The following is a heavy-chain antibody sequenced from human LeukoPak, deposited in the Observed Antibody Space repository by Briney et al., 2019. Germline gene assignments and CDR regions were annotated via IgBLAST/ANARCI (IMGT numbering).Heavy chain of an antibody. CDR1: GGSISSSSYY. V-gene: IGHV4-39*07. CDR2: IYYSGST. CDR3: AREWPRDGHAFDI. D-gene: IGHD5-24*01. J-gene: IGHJ3*02. Sequence: PSETLSLTCTVSGGSISSSSYYWGWLRQPPGKGLEWIASIYYSGSTYYNPSLKSRVTISVDTSKNQFSLKLSSVTAADTAVYYCAREWPRDGHAFDIWGQGTMVTVSS.